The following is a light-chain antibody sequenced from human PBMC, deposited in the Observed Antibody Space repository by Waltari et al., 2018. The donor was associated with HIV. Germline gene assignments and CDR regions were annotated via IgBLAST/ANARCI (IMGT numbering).Light chain of an antibody. V-gene: IGKV1-39*01. CDR2: EAS. CDR3: QQSYTKPPT. Sequence: DIQMTQYPSSLSASVGDRITITCRASQSISNYLNWYQQKPGRAPNLLIYEASSLQSGVPPRFSGSGAGTDFTLTISSLQPEDFATYYCQQSYTKPPTFGQGTNLEIK. CDR1: QSISNY. J-gene: IGKJ2*01.